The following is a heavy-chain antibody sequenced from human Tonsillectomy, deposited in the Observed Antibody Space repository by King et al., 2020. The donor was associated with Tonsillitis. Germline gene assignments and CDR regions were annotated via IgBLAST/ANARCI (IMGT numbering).Heavy chain of an antibody. CDR1: GGSFSVYY. CDR3: AREAYYYDSSGYYQRGYYYYYMDV. CDR2: INHSGST. V-gene: IGHV4-34*01. J-gene: IGHJ6*03. D-gene: IGHD3-22*01. Sequence: VQLQQWGAGLLKPSETLSLTCAVYGGSFSVYYWSWIRQPPGKGLEWIGEINHSGSTNYNPSLKSRVTISVDTSKNQFSLNLSSVTAADTAVYYCAREAYYYDSSGYYQRGYYYYYMDVWGKGTTVTVSS.